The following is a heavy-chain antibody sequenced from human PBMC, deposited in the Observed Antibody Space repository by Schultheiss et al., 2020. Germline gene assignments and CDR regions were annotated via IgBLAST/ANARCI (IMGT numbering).Heavy chain of an antibody. D-gene: IGHD6-13*01. CDR3: ARFPAAAGHDRDS. J-gene: IGHJ5*01. V-gene: IGHV3-21*01. Sequence: GGSLRLSCAASGFTFRIYSMNWVRQAPGKGLEWVSSISDTSAWISYADSVRDRFTISRDNAKNSLFLHMNSLRAEDTAVYYCARFPAAAGHDRDSWGRGTLVTVSS. CDR2: ISDTSAWI. CDR1: GFTFRIYS.